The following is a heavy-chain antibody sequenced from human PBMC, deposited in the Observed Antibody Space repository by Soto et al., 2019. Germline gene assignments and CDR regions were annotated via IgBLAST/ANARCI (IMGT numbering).Heavy chain of an antibody. CDR3: ASHYGDNGWFDP. Sequence: GGSLRLSCAASGFTFSAYNMNWVRQPPGKGLEWVSSITSSSSSIYYADSLKGRFTISRDNAKNSLYLQMNSLRAEDTAVYYCASHYGDNGWFDPWGKGTLVTVSS. CDR2: ITSSSSSI. CDR1: GFTFSAYN. J-gene: IGHJ5*02. D-gene: IGHD4-17*01. V-gene: IGHV3-21*06.